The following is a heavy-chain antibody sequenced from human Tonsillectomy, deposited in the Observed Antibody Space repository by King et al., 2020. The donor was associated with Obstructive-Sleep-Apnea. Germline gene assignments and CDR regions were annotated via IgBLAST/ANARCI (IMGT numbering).Heavy chain of an antibody. V-gene: IGHV3-9*01. D-gene: IGHD2-15*01. J-gene: IGHJ6*02. CDR1: GFRFDDFA. CDR2: ISWNSGGI. Sequence: VQLVESGGGLEQPGRSLRLSCAASGFRFDDFAMNWVRQAPGKGLEWVSGISWNSGGIGYADSVKGRFTISRDNAKNSLYLQMNSLRPEDTALYYCAKDIGGGGDCSGGSCYGYYYGMDVWGQGTTVTVSS. CDR3: AKDIGGGGDCSGGSCYGYYYGMDV.